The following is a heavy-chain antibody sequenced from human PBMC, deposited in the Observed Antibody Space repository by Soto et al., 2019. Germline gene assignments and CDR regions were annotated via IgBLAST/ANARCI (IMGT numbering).Heavy chain of an antibody. J-gene: IGHJ4*02. CDR3: ASDLRTYYDFWSGSGFDY. D-gene: IGHD3-3*01. CDR2: INPSGGST. CDR1: GYTFTSYY. Sequence: QVQLVQSGAEVKKPGASVKVSCKASGYTFTSYYMHWVRQAPGQGLEWMGIINPSGGSTSYAQKFQGRVTMTRDTSTSTVYMELSSLRSEDTAVYYCASDLRTYYDFWSGSGFDYWGQGTLVTVSS. V-gene: IGHV1-46*01.